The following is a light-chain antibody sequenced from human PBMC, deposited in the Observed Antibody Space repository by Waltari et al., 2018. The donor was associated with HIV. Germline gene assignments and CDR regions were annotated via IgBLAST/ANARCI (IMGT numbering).Light chain of an antibody. CDR3: QVWDPLSDHPV. Sequence: SHVLSQPPSVSVAPGQTASVTCGGDNIGSTSVHWYQQRPGQAPLLIIFYNSDRPSGIPERFSGSNSVGTATLTISRVEAADEADYYCQVWDPLSDHPVFGTGTKVTVL. CDR2: YNS. CDR1: NIGSTS. V-gene: IGLV3-21*02. J-gene: IGLJ1*01.